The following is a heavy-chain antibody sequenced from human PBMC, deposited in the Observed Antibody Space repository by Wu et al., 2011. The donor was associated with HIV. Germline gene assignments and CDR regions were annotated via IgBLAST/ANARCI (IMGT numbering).Heavy chain of an antibody. CDR3: ARDRPPDGGYGHSYFFYGMDV. J-gene: IGHJ6*02. V-gene: IGHV1-46*01. D-gene: IGHD3-10*01. CDR1: GYTFTSYY. Sequence: VQSGAEVKKPGASVKVSCKASGYTFTSYYMHWVRQAPGQGLEWMGRINPSGGSTNNAQKFQGRVTMTRDTSTSTVYMELSSLRSDDTAVYYCARDRPPDGGYGHSYFFYGMDVWGQGTTVTVSS. CDR2: INPSGGST.